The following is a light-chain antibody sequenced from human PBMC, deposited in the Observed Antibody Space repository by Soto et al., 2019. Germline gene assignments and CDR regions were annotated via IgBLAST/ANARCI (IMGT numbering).Light chain of an antibody. CDR1: QSVSSSY. Sequence: EIVLTQSPGTLSLSPGERATLSCRASQSVSSSYLAWYQQKPGQAPRLLIYGASSRATGIPDRFSGGGSGTDFTLSISRLEPEDLAVYSCQQYASTPWTFGQGTKVEIK. V-gene: IGKV3-20*01. CDR3: QQYASTPWT. CDR2: GAS. J-gene: IGKJ1*01.